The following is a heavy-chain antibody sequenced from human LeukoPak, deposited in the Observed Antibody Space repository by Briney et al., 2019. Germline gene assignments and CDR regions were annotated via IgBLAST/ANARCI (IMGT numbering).Heavy chain of an antibody. CDR2: INHSGST. D-gene: IGHD3-22*01. V-gene: IGHV4-39*07. CDR1: GGSISSSSYY. Sequence: SETLSLTCTVSGGSISSSSYYWGWIRQPPGKGLEWIGEINHSGSTNYNPSLKSRVTISVDTSKNQFSLKLSSVTAADTAVYYCARVRDYYDSSGQGSNWFDPWGQGTLVTVSS. CDR3: ARVRDYYDSSGQGSNWFDP. J-gene: IGHJ5*02.